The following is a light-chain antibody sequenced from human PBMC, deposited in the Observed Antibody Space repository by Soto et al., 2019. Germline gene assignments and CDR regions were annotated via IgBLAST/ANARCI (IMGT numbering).Light chain of an antibody. CDR2: GAS. CDR1: HSVSSN. V-gene: IGKV3-15*01. CDR3: QQYNGWPLIT. Sequence: EIVLTQSPATLSLSPWEIATLSCRASHSVSSNLAWFQQKPGQAPRLLIFGASTRATGIPARFSGSGSGTEFTLTISSLQSEDFAVYYCQQYNGWPLITFGQGTRLEIK. J-gene: IGKJ5*01.